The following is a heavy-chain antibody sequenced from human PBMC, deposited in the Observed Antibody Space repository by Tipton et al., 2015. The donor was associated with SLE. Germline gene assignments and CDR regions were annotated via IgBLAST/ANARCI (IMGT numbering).Heavy chain of an antibody. V-gene: IGHV4-4*07. Sequence: PGLVKPSETLSLTCTVSGGSLTNYYWHWLRQPPGRGLQWLGRTFSGWRINYNPSLKSRITMSMDTSSNQFSLQLTSVTAADAAVYYCARAGGSGDYYSKYYYLDVWGKGTTVTVSS. CDR3: ARAGGSGDYYSKYYYLDV. CDR2: TFSGWRI. D-gene: IGHD3-10*01. CDR1: GGSLTNYY. J-gene: IGHJ6*03.